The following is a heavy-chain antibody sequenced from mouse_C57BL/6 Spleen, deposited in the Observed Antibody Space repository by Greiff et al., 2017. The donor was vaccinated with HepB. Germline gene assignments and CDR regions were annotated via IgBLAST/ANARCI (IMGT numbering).Heavy chain of an antibody. Sequence: EVQLVESGGGLVKPGGSLKLSCAASGFTFSDYGMHWVRQAPEKGLEWVADISSGSSTIYYADTVKGRFTISRDNATNTRFLQMTSLRSEDTAMYYCARGLLDYWGQGTTLTVSS. J-gene: IGHJ2*01. CDR2: ISSGSSTI. V-gene: IGHV5-17*01. CDR3: ARGLLDY. CDR1: GFTFSDYG. D-gene: IGHD3-1*01.